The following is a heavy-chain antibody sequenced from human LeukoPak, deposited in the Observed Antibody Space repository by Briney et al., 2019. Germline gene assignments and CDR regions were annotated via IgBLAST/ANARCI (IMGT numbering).Heavy chain of an antibody. J-gene: IGHJ4*02. D-gene: IGHD3-10*01. V-gene: IGHV4-30-2*01. CDR1: GGSISSGGYS. CDR3: ATRYGSGSYLVY. Sequence: SETLSLTCAVSGGSISSGGYSWSWIRQPPGKGLEWIGYIYHSRSTYYNPSLKSRVTISVDRSKNQFSLKLSSVTAADTAVYYCATRYGSGSYLVYWGQGTLVTVSS. CDR2: IYHSRST.